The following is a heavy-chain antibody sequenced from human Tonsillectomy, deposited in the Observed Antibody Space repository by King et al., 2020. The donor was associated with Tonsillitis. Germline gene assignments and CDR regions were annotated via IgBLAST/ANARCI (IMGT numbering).Heavy chain of an antibody. V-gene: IGHV3-74*01. Sequence: VQLVESGGGLVQPGGSLRLSCAASGFTFSTYWMHWVRQTPGKGLVWVSHINSDGSTTSYADSVKGRFTISRDNAKNTLYLQMNSLRVEDTAVYYCASYSSGWYYYYYMDVWGKGTTVTVSS. D-gene: IGHD6-19*01. CDR2: INSDGSTT. CDR3: ASYSSGWYYYYYMDV. J-gene: IGHJ6*03. CDR1: GFTFSTYW.